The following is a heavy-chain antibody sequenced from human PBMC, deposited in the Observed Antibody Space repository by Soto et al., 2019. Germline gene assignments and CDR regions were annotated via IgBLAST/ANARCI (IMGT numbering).Heavy chain of an antibody. CDR1: GFTFSSYA. CDR2: ISGSGGST. J-gene: IGHJ5*01. D-gene: IGHD6-19*01. Sequence: PGGSLRLSCAASGFTFSSYAMSWVRQASGKGLEWVSAISGSGGSTYYADSVKGRFTISRDNSKNSLYLQMNSLRAEDTAVYYCAKDGPATYSSGWFDYWGQGTLVTVSS. CDR3: AKDGPATYSSGWFDY. V-gene: IGHV3-23*01.